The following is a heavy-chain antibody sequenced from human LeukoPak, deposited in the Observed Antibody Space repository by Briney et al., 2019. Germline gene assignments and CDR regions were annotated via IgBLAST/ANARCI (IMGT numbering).Heavy chain of an antibody. CDR1: RFTYSVFG. Sequence: GGSLRLFCAASRFTYSVFGILCARHARGRAVVGVTDIDDSYGTTYYGDSVKGRSPIPRHHSENTLYVQENSQRAGDRAVYYCAKGAGYRSSGWYFDHWGQGTLVTVSS. CDR2: IDDSYGTT. CDR3: AKGAGYRSSGWYFDH. J-gene: IGHJ4*02. D-gene: IGHD6-19*01. V-gene: IGHV3-23*01.